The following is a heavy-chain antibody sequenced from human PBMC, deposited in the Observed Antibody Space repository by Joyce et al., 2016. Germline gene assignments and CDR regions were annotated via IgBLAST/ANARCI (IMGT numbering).Heavy chain of an antibody. D-gene: IGHD6-19*01. V-gene: IGHV4-61*02. CDR3: AALMAGGSGRGY. J-gene: IGHJ4*02. Sequence: QLQLQESGPGLVKPSQTLSLTCSVSGGSISSDGYHWSWIRQPAGKGLEWIGQIQTTGGANYDPSLKSRVTLLVDTSKNQFSLKLSSVTAADTAVYYCAALMAGGSGRGYWGQGTLVTASS. CDR2: IQTTGGA. CDR1: GGSISSDGYH.